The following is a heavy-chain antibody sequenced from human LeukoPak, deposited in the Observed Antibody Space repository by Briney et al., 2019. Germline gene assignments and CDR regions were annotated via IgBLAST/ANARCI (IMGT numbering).Heavy chain of an antibody. CDR2: MSNDGSHE. CDR3: AKDAVTMNGLFDWFDH. Sequence: GGSLRLSCVVSGFTFSNYAMHWVRQAPGQAPGKGLEWVAVMSNDGSHEYYADSVKGRFTISRDNPQSSVFLQMSSLRPEDTAVYYCAKDAVTMNGLFDWFDHWGQGTLVIVSS. V-gene: IGHV3-30*04. CDR1: GFTFSNYA. J-gene: IGHJ5*02. D-gene: IGHD4-17*01.